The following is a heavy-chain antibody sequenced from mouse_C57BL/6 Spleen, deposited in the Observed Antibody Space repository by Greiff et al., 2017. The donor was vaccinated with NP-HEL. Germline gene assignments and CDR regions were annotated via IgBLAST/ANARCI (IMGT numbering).Heavy chain of an antibody. CDR2: IDPSDSYT. CDR1: GYTFTSYW. CDR3: AREEGNYPGDY. D-gene: IGHD2-1*01. Sequence: QVQLQQPGAELVKPGASVKLSCKASGYTFTSYWMQWVKQRPGQGLEWIGEIDPSDSYTNYNQKFKGKATLTVDTSSSTAYMQLSSLTSEDSAVYYCAREEGNYPGDYWGQGTSVTVSS. V-gene: IGHV1-50*01. J-gene: IGHJ4*01.